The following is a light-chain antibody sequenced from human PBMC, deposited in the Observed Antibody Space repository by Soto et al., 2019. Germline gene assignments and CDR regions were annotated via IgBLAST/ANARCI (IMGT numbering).Light chain of an antibody. J-gene: IGKJ5*01. CDR2: DAY. CDR3: QQRHMWPIT. Sequence: EVVLTPSPVTLSLSPGESASLSFRASQSFRGLLAWYQQKPGQAPRLLIYDAYNRATGIPPRFSGSGSGTDFTLTISSLEPEDSAVYYCQQRHMWPITFGQGTRLEI. V-gene: IGKV3-11*01. CDR1: QSFRGL.